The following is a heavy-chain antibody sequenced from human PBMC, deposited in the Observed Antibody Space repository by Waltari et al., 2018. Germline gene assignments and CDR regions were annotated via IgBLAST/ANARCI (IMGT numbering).Heavy chain of an antibody. CDR1: GFTSSSYE. CDR2: ISSSGSTI. Sequence: EVQLVESGGGLVQPGGSLRLSCAASGFTSSSYEMNWVRQAPGKGLEWVSYISSSGSTIYYADSVKGRFTISRDNAKNSLYLQMNSLRAEDTAVYYCAREGNWGEGDYWGQGTLVTVSS. J-gene: IGHJ4*02. D-gene: IGHD7-27*01. CDR3: AREGNWGEGDY. V-gene: IGHV3-48*03.